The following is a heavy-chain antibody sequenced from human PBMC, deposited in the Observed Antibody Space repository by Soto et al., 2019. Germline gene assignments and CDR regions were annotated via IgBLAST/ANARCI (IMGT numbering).Heavy chain of an antibody. CDR1: GFTFSNAW. CDR2: IKSKTDGGTT. D-gene: IGHD3-10*01. CDR3: TTDSPKKFYGSGKGDY. J-gene: IGHJ4*02. Sequence: GGSLRLSCAASGFTFSNAWMSWVRQAPGKGLEWVGRIKSKTDGGTTDYAAPVKGRFTISRDDSKNTLYLQMNSLKTEDTAVYYFTTDSPKKFYGSGKGDYWGQGTLVTVSS. V-gene: IGHV3-15*01.